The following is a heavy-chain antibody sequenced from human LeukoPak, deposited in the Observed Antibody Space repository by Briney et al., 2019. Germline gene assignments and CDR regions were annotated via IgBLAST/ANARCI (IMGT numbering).Heavy chain of an antibody. Sequence: SGGSPRLSCAASGFTFSSYEMNWVRQAPGKGLEWVSYISSSGTTIYYADSVKGRFTIFRDNAKNSLYLQMNSLRAEDTAVYYCAREGSGSYYWYFDLWGRGTLVTVSS. D-gene: IGHD1-26*01. CDR2: ISSSGTTI. V-gene: IGHV3-48*03. J-gene: IGHJ2*01. CDR3: AREGSGSYYWYFDL. CDR1: GFTFSSYE.